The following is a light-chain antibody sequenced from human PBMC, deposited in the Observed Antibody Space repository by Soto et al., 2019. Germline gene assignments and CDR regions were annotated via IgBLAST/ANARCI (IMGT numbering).Light chain of an antibody. CDR3: SSYTSSSTYV. V-gene: IGLV2-14*01. J-gene: IGLJ1*01. Sequence: QSALTQPASVSGSPGPSIAISCIGSSSDVGGYNYVSWHQQHPGKAPKVVIYDVSNRPSGVSDRFSGSKSGNTASLTISGLQAEDEADYYCSSYTSSSTYVFGTGTKLTVL. CDR1: SSDVGGYNY. CDR2: DVS.